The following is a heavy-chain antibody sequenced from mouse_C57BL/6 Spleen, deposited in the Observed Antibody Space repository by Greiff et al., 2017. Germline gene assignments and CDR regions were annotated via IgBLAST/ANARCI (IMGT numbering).Heavy chain of an antibody. Sequence: QVQLQQSGPELVKPGASVKISCKASGYAFSSSWMNWVKQRPGRGLEWIGRIYPGDGDTNYNGKFKGKATLTADTSSSTASLQLSSLTSEDAEVSFCAWGGSAGPPWFAYWGQGTLVTVSA. CDR3: AWGGSAGPPWFAY. V-gene: IGHV1-82*01. D-gene: IGHD3-2*02. CDR1: GYAFSSSW. CDR2: IYPGDGDT. J-gene: IGHJ3*01.